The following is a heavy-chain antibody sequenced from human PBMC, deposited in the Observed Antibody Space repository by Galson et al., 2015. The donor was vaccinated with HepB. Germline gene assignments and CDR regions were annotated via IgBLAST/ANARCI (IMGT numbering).Heavy chain of an antibody. Sequence: SLRLSCAASGFPFSTYTMSWVRQAPGKELEWVSAISGSGGTTYYADSVRGRFTISRDNTKRTLYLQMNRLRGEDTALYDCAKDRNSTSPGTYGMDVWGQGTTVTVFS. CDR1: GFPFSTYT. D-gene: IGHD6-6*01. V-gene: IGHV3-23*01. CDR3: AKDRNSTSPGTYGMDV. CDR2: ISGSGGTT. J-gene: IGHJ6*02.